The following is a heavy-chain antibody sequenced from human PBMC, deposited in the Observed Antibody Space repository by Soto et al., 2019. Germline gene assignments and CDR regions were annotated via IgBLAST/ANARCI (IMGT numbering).Heavy chain of an antibody. CDR3: ARASVDYSNYAI. CDR2: INAGNGNT. V-gene: IGHV1-3*01. CDR1: GYTFTSYA. D-gene: IGHD4-4*01. J-gene: IGHJ4*02. Sequence: QVQLVQSGAEVKKPGASVKVSCKASGYTFTSYAVHWVRQAPGQRLEWMGRINAGNGNTDYSQKFQGRVTIIRDTSASTVYMEMSSLRSEETAVYYCARASVDYSNYAIWGQGTLVTVSS.